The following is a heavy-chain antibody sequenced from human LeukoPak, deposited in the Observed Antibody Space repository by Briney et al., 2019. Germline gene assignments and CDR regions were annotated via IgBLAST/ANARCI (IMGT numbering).Heavy chain of an antibody. CDR2: INPNSGGT. CDR3: GRANMVRVVGSFFDRNWFDP. J-gene: IGHJ5*02. CDR1: GYTFTCYY. D-gene: IGHD3-10*01. V-gene: IGHV1-2*02. Sequence: ASVKASCKPSGYTFTCYYMHWVRQAPGQGLEWREWINPNSGGTNYAQKFKGRVTMNRDTSISKAYMELSRLRSYDKDVYYCGRANMVRVVGSFFDRNWFDPWGQGTLVTVSS.